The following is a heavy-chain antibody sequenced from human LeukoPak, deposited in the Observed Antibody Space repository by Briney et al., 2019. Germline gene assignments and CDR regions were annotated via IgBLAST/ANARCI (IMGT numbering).Heavy chain of an antibody. J-gene: IGHJ5*02. CDR3: ARAQLLGRYWFDP. V-gene: IGHV1-8*01. Sequence: ASVKVSCKASGYTFTSYDINWVRQATGQGLEWMGWMNPNSGNTGYAQKFQGRVTMTRNTSISTACMELSSLRSEDTAVYYCARAQLLGRYWFDPWGQGTLVTVSS. CDR1: GYTFTSYD. D-gene: IGHD2-2*01. CDR2: MNPNSGNT.